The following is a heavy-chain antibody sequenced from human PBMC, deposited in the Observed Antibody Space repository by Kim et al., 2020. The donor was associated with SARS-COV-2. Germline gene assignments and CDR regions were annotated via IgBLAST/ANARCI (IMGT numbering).Heavy chain of an antibody. J-gene: IGHJ3*02. CDR3: ARHHQMGASGYFRFSAFDI. Sequence: SETLSLTCTVSGGSISSSSYYWGWIRQPPGKGLEWIGSIYYSGSTYYNPSLKSRVTISVDTSKNQFSLKLSSVTAADTAVYYCARHHQMGASGYFRFSAFDIWGQGTMVTVSS. CDR2: IYYSGST. D-gene: IGHD3-3*01. CDR1: GGSISSSSYY. V-gene: IGHV4-39*01.